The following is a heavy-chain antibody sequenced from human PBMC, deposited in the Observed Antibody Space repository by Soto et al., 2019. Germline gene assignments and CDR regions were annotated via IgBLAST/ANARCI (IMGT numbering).Heavy chain of an antibody. D-gene: IGHD6-13*01. CDR3: ARWQQDYYYYYGMDV. Sequence: ASVKVSCKASGYTFTSYYMHWVRQAPGQGLEWMGIINPSGGSTSYAQKFQGRVTMTRDTSTSTVYMELSSLRSEDTAVYYCARWQQDYYYYYGMDVWGQGSSVTGSS. J-gene: IGHJ6*02. CDR1: GYTFTSYY. CDR2: INPSGGST. V-gene: IGHV1-46*01.